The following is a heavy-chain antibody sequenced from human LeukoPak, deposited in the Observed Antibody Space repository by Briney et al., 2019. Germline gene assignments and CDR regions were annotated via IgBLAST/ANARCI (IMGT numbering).Heavy chain of an antibody. V-gene: IGHV3-64D*06. Sequence: GGSLRLSCTASGFTFSSYSMHWIRQAPGKGPEYISDISTTGRSTYYTDSAMNRFTMTRDNSKNTLHLQMTSLRGDDASLYYCVRNGSGYYLDSWGQGTLVTVSS. CDR3: VRNGSGYYLDS. D-gene: IGHD6-19*01. CDR1: GFTFSSYS. J-gene: IGHJ4*02. CDR2: ISTTGRST.